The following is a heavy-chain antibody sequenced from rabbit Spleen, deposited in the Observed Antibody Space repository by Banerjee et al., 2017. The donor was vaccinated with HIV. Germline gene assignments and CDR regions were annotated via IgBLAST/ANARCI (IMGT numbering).Heavy chain of an antibody. J-gene: IGHJ3*01. CDR1: GFSFSSSYY. CDR2: ISSGGVT. CDR3: ARADASDGSYQLTRLDL. Sequence: QSLEESGGDLVQPEGSLTLTCTASGFSFSSSYYMGWVRQAPGKGLQYIGAISSGGVTYYATWAKGRITISKTSSTTVTLQMTSLTVADTATYFCARADASDGSYQLTRLDLWGPGTLVTV. V-gene: IGHV1S40*01. D-gene: IGHD5-1*01.